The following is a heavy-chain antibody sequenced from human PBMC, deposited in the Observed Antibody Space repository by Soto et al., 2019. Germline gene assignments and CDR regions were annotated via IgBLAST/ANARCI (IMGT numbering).Heavy chain of an antibody. J-gene: IGHJ4*02. CDR3: ARDGDSRGYSYGWNY. CDR2: ISAYNGNT. Sequence: ASVKVSCKASGYTFTSYGISWVRQAPGQGLEWMGWISAYNGNTNYAQKLQGRVTMTTDTSTSTAYMELRSLRSDDTAVYYCARDGDSRGYSYGWNYWGQGTLVTVSS. D-gene: IGHD5-18*01. CDR1: GYTFTSYG. V-gene: IGHV1-18*01.